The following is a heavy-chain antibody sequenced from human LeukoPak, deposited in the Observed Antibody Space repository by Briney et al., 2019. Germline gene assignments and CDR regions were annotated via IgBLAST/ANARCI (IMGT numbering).Heavy chain of an antibody. D-gene: IGHD3-3*01. CDR1: GFSFSDYY. CDR2: ISNDSVDK. J-gene: IGHJ3*02. Sequence: PGGSLRLSCVGSGFSFSDYYMSWIRQAPGKGVEWVSYISNDSVDKYYVDSVRGRFTISRDNAKKSMYLQMSGLRVEDTAVYYCARRDWVSGAVRAFDIWGQGTMVTVSS. V-gene: IGHV3-11*04. CDR3: ARRDWVSGAVRAFDI.